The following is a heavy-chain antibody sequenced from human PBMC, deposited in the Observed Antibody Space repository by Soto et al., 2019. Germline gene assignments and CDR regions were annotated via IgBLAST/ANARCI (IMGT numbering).Heavy chain of an antibody. CDR3: AESLLVGATAEGIDD. V-gene: IGHV3-23*01. J-gene: IGHJ4*02. D-gene: IGHD1-26*01. CDR2: IGASGGST. CDR1: GFTFSTYA. Sequence: EVQRLESGGTLVQPGGSLRLSCAASGFTFSTYAMNWVRQAPGKGLEWVSGIGASGGSTYYSDSLKGRFTISSDNSRKTVLLQVKSLSAEDIAVYYCAESLLVGATAEGIDDWGQGTMVTVSS.